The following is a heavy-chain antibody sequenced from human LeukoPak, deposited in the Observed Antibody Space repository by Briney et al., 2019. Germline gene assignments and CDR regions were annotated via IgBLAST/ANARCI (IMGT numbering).Heavy chain of an antibody. CDR3: ARSRRVVVPSSLNAADDYYYYMDV. J-gene: IGHJ6*03. CDR1: GYIFTSYY. D-gene: IGHD2-21*02. CDR2: INSNTGNP. V-gene: IGHV7-4-1*04. Sequence: ASVQVLCKASGYIFTSYYMKWVRQDPAQGLEGLGGINSNTGNPTYAQGFTGRYVFSFDTSVSMAYLQITSLTAEDTDIYYCARSRRVVVPSSLNAADDYYYYMDVWGKGTTVTVSS.